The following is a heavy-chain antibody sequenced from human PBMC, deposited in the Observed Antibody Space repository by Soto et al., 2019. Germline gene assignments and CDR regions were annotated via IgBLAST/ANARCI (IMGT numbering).Heavy chain of an antibody. V-gene: IGHV3-53*01. Sequence: GGSLRLSCAASGFTVSSNYMSWVRQAPGKGLEWVSLIYSGGSTYFADSVKGRFTISRDNSKNTLYLQMNSLRAEDTAIYYCARDRITIFGGDYYYYGMDVWSQGTTVTV. CDR1: GFTVSSNY. CDR3: ARDRITIFGGDYYYYGMDV. D-gene: IGHD3-3*01. J-gene: IGHJ6*02. CDR2: IYSGGST.